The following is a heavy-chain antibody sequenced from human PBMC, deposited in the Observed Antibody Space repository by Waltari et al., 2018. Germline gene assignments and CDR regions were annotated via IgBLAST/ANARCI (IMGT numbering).Heavy chain of an antibody. CDR2: ISGSGGST. V-gene: IGHV3-23*01. Sequence: EVQLLESGGGLVQPGGSLRLSCAASGFPFSSYALSWVRQAPGKGLEWVSAISGSGGSTYYADSVKGRFTISRDNSKNTLYLQMNSLRAEDTAVYYCAKWELGMGDAFDIWGQGTMVTVSS. D-gene: IGHD7-27*01. CDR3: AKWELGMGDAFDI. J-gene: IGHJ3*02. CDR1: GFPFSSYA.